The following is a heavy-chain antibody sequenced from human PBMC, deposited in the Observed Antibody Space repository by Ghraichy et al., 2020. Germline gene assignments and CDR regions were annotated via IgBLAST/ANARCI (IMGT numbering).Heavy chain of an antibody. J-gene: IGHJ5*02. CDR3: GRLELLGGWFDP. D-gene: IGHD1-7*01. CDR2: IYYSGST. CDR1: GGSISSGDYY. Sequence: SETLSLTCTVSGGSISSGDYYWSWIRQPPGKGLEWIGYIYYSGSTYYNPSLKSRVTISVDTSKNQFSLKLSSVTAADTAVYYCGRLELLGGWFDPWGQGTLVTVSS. V-gene: IGHV4-30-4*01.